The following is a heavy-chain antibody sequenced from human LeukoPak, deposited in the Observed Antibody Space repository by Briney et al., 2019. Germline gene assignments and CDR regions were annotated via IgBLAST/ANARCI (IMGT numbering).Heavy chain of an antibody. D-gene: IGHD3-3*01. Sequence: PGGSLRLSCAASGFTFTGHTMTWLRQAPGKGLEWVSSIGGRDDRTYYADSVKGRFTISRDNSKNILYLQMNSLRAEDTAVYYCAKDPNPFYDFWSGYKWGQGTLVTVSS. CDR2: IGGRDDRT. CDR1: GFTFTGHT. V-gene: IGHV3-23*01. J-gene: IGHJ4*02. CDR3: AKDPNPFYDFWSGYK.